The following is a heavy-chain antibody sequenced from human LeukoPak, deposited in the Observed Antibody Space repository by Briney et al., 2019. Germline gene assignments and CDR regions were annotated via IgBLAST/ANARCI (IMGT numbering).Heavy chain of an antibody. V-gene: IGHV5-51*01. D-gene: IGHD3-3*01. CDR1: GYSFTSYW. Sequence: NPGESLKISCKGSGYSFTSYWIGLVRQMPGKGLEWMGIIYPGDSVTRYRPSFQGQVTISADKSISTAYLQWSSLKASDSAMYYCARTSSYDFWSGPRWFDTWGQGTLVTVSS. CDR3: ARTSSYDFWSGPRWFDT. J-gene: IGHJ5*02. CDR2: IYPGDSVT.